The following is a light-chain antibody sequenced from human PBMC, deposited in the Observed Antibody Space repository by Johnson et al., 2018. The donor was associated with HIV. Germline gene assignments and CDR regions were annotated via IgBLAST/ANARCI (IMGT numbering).Light chain of an antibody. Sequence: QSVLTQPPSVSAAPGQKVTISCSGSSSNIGRNYVSWYQQHPGTAPKLLIFDNNKRPSGIPDRFSASKSGTSATLGITGLQTGDEADYYCGTWDSSLSAYVFGTGTKVTVL. CDR2: DNN. CDR1: SSNIGRNY. V-gene: IGLV1-51*01. CDR3: GTWDSSLSAYV. J-gene: IGLJ1*01.